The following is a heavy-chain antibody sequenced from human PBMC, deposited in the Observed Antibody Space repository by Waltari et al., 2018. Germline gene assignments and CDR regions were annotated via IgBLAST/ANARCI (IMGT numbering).Heavy chain of an antibody. Sequence: QLQLQESGPGLVQPSEPLALTCPVPGGSISRPRSYWGWIRQSPGKGLEGMGSIYYSGSTDYIPTRKSRVTISGDTSKNQFSRKLSSVTAADTAVYYCARHWKRNGYRFDPWGQGTLVTVSS. CDR2: IYYSGST. J-gene: IGHJ5*02. CDR3: ARHWKRNGYRFDP. D-gene: IGHD5-12*01. CDR1: GGSISRPRSY. V-gene: IGHV4-39*01.